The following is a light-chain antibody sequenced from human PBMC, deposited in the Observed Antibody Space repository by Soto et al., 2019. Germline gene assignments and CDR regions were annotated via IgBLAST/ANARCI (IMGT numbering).Light chain of an antibody. CDR3: QQYNNWPPVT. V-gene: IGKV3-15*01. CDR2: GAS. CDR1: QSVSSN. J-gene: IGKJ1*01. Sequence: TQSPATLSLSPGERATLSCRASQSVSSNLAWYQQKPGQAPRLLIYGASTRATGIPARFSGSGSGTEFTLTISSLQSEDFAVYHCQQYNNWPPVTFGQGTKVDIK.